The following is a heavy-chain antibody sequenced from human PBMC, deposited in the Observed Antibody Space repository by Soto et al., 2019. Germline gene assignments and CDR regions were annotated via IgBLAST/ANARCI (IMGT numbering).Heavy chain of an antibody. CDR2: IYYSGIT. CDR3: ARVGNYSGSGTSWSVDY. CDR1: GGSIRSSSHY. D-gene: IGHD3-10*01. J-gene: IGHJ4*02. Sequence: SETLSLTCAVSGGSIRSSSHYWGWIRQPPGKGLEWIGSIYYSGITDYNPSLKNRATISVDTSRNQFSLRLSSVTAADTAVYYCARVGNYSGSGTSWSVDYWGQGTLVTVSS. V-gene: IGHV4-39*02.